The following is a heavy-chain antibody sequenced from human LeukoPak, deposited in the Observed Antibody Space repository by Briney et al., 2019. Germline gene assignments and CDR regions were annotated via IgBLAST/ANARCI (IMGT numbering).Heavy chain of an antibody. CDR1: GFTFSDYY. CDR2: ISSSGSTI. D-gene: IGHD3-22*01. J-gene: IGHJ6*02. V-gene: IGHV3-11*01. Sequence: KTGGSLRLSCAASGFTFSDYYMSWIRQAPGKGLEWVSYISSSGSTIYYADSVKGRFTISRDNAKNSLYLQMNSLRAEDTAVYYCAKDAYYYDSSGPMDVWGQGTTVTVSS. CDR3: AKDAYYYDSSGPMDV.